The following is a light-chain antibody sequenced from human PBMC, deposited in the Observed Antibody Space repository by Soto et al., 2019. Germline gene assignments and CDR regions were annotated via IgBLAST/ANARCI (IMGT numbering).Light chain of an antibody. V-gene: IGKV3-15*01. Sequence: EIVMTQSPATLSVSPGERATLSCRASQSVSSNLAWYQQNRGQAPRLLIYGASTRATGAPARFSGSGSGTEFTLTISSLQSEDFAVYYCQQYINWPRTFGQGSKVEIK. J-gene: IGKJ1*01. CDR2: GAS. CDR1: QSVSSN. CDR3: QQYINWPRT.